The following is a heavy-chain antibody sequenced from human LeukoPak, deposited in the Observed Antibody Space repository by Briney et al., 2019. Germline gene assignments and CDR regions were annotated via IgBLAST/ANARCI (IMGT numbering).Heavy chain of an antibody. D-gene: IGHD2-21*01. CDR1: GFTFSNAW. J-gene: IGHJ4*02. CDR2: IKQDGSEK. CDR3: ARRRWGYYFDY. Sequence: GGSLRLSCAASGFTFSNAWMNWVRQAPGKGLEWVANIKQDGSEKYYVDSVKGRFTISRDNAKDSLYLQMNSLRAEDTAVYYCARRRWGYYFDYWGQGTLVTVSS. V-gene: IGHV3-7*03.